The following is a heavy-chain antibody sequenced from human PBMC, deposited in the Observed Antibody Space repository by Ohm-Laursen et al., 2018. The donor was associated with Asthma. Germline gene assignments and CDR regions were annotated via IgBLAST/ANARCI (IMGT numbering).Heavy chain of an antibody. D-gene: IGHD1-26*01. Sequence: SLRLSCAASGFTFSSYGMHWVRQAPGKGLEWVAVIWYDGSNKYYADSVKGRFTISRDNSKNTLYLQMNSLRAEDTAVYYCARDQEVGAQGFDYWGQGTLVTVSS. V-gene: IGHV3-33*01. CDR1: GFTFSSYG. CDR3: ARDQEVGAQGFDY. J-gene: IGHJ4*02. CDR2: IWYDGSNK.